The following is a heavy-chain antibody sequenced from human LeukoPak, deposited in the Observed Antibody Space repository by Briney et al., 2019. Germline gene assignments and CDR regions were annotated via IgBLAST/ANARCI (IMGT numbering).Heavy chain of an antibody. V-gene: IGHV3-11*04. CDR3: ARELYCSGGSCYPY. CDR2: ISTSGNTI. D-gene: IGHD2-15*01. CDR1: GFTFSDYY. J-gene: IGHJ4*02. Sequence: PGGSLRLSCAASGFTFSDYYMSWIRQAPGKGLEWVSYISTSGNTIYYADSVKGRFTISRDNAKNSLYLQMNSLRAEDTAVYYCARELYCSGGSCYPYWGQGTLVTVSS.